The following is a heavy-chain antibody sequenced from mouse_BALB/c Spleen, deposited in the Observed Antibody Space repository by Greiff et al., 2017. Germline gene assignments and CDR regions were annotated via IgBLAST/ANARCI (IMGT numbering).Heavy chain of an antibody. D-gene: IGHD1-1*01. CDR1: GFSLTSYG. Sequence: VKLVESGPGLVQPSQSLSITCTVSGFSLTSYGVHWVRQSPGKGLEWLGVIWSGGSTDYNAAFISRLSISKDNSKSQVFFKMNSLQADDTAIYYCASPPYGYYAMDYWGQGTSVTVSS. J-gene: IGHJ4*01. CDR3: ASPPYGYYAMDY. V-gene: IGHV2-4-1*01. CDR2: IWSGGST.